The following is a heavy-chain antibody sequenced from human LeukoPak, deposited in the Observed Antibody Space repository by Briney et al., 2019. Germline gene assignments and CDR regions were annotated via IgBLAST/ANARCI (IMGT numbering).Heavy chain of an antibody. V-gene: IGHV1-69*13. Sequence: GASVKVSCKASGGTFSSYAISWVRQAPGQGLEWMGGIIPIFGTANYAQKFQGRVTITADESTSTAYMELSSLRSEDTAVYYCARDGNYYDSSGYYHYGMDVWGQGTTVTVSS. D-gene: IGHD3-22*01. CDR1: GGTFSSYA. CDR3: ARDGNYYDSSGYYHYGMDV. J-gene: IGHJ6*02. CDR2: IIPIFGTA.